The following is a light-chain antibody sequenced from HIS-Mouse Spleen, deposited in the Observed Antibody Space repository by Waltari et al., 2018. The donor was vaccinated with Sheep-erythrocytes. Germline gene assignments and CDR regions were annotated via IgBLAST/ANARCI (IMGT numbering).Light chain of an antibody. CDR2: EGS. Sequence: QSALTQPASVSGSPGPSITISCTGTSSDVGSYNPLPRYQQHPGKAPKLMIYEGSKRPSGVSNRFSGSKSGNTASLTISGLQAEDEADYYCCSYAGSSTPWVFGGGTKLTVL. V-gene: IGLV2-23*01. J-gene: IGLJ3*02. CDR1: SSDVGSYNP. CDR3: CSYAGSSTPWV.